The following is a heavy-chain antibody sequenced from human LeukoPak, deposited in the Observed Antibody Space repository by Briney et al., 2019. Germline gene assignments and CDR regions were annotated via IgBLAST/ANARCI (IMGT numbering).Heavy chain of an antibody. D-gene: IGHD1-26*01. CDR2: ISSSSSAM. CDR1: GFPFSTHS. CDR3: TRDTRVGGTMDFDY. Sequence: GGSLRLSCAASGFPFSTHSMHWVRQAPGKGPEWVSYISSSSSAMLYADSVKGRFTISRDNAKNSLYLQMNSLRDEGTAVYYCTRDTRVGGTMDFDYWGQGTLVTVSS. J-gene: IGHJ4*02. V-gene: IGHV3-48*02.